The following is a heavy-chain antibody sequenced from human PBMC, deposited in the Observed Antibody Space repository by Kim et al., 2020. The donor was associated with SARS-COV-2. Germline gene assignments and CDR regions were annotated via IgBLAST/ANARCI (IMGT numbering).Heavy chain of an antibody. V-gene: IGHV4-61*07. CDR3: ARLGSALDY. CDR2: SSST. J-gene: IGHJ4*02. Sequence: SSSTNSNSALKCRVTISVDTSKDQFSLKLSSVTAEDTAVYYCARLGSALDYWGQGTQVTVSS. D-gene: IGHD1-26*01.